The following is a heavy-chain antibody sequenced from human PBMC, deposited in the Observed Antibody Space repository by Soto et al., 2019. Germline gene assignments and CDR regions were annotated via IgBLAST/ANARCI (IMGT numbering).Heavy chain of an antibody. J-gene: IGHJ6*02. CDR2: IYSGGST. V-gene: IGHV3-53*01. CDR1: GFTVSSNY. Sequence: GGSLRLSCAASGFTVSSNYMSWVRQSPGKGLEWVSVIYSGGSTYYADSVKGRFTISRDNSKNTLYLQMNSLRAEDTAVYYCARDRGYYYDSSGYKYYYYGMDVWGQGTTVTVSS. CDR3: ARDRGYYYDSSGYKYYYYGMDV. D-gene: IGHD3-22*01.